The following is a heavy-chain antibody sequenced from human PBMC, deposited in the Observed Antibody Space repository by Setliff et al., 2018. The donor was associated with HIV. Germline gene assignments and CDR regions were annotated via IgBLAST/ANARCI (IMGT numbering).Heavy chain of an antibody. Sequence: SETLSLTCAVYGGSFSDFNWSWIRQSPGRGLEWIGEINHSGGTNYNPSLKSRVTISADTLKNQFSLKMRSVTAADTAVYYCARLNNGAHYFHFDAWGQGALVTVSS. CDR1: GGSFSDFN. J-gene: IGHJ4*02. V-gene: IGHV4-34*01. CDR2: INHSGGT. D-gene: IGHD1-20*01. CDR3: ARLNNGAHYFHFDA.